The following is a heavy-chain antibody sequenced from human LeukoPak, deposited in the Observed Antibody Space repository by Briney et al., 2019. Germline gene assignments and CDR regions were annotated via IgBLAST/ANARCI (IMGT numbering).Heavy chain of an antibody. CDR3: ARGLDYDILTGS. CDR1: GYTFTSYG. CDR2: ISAYNGNT. V-gene: IGHV1-18*01. J-gene: IGHJ5*02. D-gene: IGHD3-9*01. Sequence: VASVKVSCKASGYTFTSYGISWVRQAPGQGLEWMGWISAYNGNTNYAQKLQGRVTMTRNTSISTAYMELSSLRSEDTAVYYCARGLDYDILTGSWGQGTLVTVSS.